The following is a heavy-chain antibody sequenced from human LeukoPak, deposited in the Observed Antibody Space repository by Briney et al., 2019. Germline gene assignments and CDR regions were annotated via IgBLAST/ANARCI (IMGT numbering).Heavy chain of an antibody. D-gene: IGHD6-25*01. V-gene: IGHV3-23*01. CDR1: GFTFSAYA. CDR2: ISASGSST. Sequence: GGSLRLSCVASGFTFSAYAMSWVRQAPGKGLEWVSGISASGSSTYYADSVEGRFTTSRDNSKNTLYLQMNSLRAEDTAVYYCAKHLGWGPSGSNWFDPWGQGTLVTVSS. J-gene: IGHJ5*02. CDR3: AKHLGWGPSGSNWFDP.